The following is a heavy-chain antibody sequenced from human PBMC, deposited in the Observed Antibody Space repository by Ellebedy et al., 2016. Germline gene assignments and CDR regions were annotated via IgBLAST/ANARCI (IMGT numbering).Heavy chain of an antibody. CDR1: GFTFEDYT. Sequence: GESLKISCAASGFTFEDYTMHWVRQAPGKGLEWVSVISWDGGTANYADSVKGRFTISRDNSKNSLYLQMSTLRTEDTARYYCAKDVAVADDDPYYFDYWGQGTLVTVSS. D-gene: IGHD6-19*01. CDR2: ISWDGGTA. J-gene: IGHJ4*02. CDR3: AKDVAVADDDPYYFDY. V-gene: IGHV3-43*01.